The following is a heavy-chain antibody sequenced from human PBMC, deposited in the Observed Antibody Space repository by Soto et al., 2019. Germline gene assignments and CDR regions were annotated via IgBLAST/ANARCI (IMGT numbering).Heavy chain of an antibody. D-gene: IGHD2-8*01. V-gene: IGHV4-4*07. J-gene: IGHJ6*02. CDR3: SRVGCSNGKCCTRGMDV. CDR2: IYGDGTT. CDR1: GGSISGYY. Sequence: SETLSLTCTVSGGSISGYYWSWVRQPAGKGLEWVGRIYGDGTTNYSPSLKSRVTMSLDTSKDQFSLDLNSVTAADTAVYYCSRVGCSNGKCCTRGMDVWGQGTPVTVSS.